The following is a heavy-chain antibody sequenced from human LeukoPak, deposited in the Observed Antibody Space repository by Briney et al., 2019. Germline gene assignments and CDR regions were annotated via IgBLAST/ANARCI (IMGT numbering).Heavy chain of an antibody. CDR3: ARDLYSSRTNDAFVI. J-gene: IGHJ3*02. CDR1: GGSIRSTSYY. CDR2: IYYSGST. Sequence: SETLSLTCTVSGGSIRSTSYYWGWIRQPPGKGLEWIGSIYYSGSTYYHPSLKRRVTISVDTSKNQFSLKLSSVTAADTAVYYCARDLYSSRTNDAFVIWGQGTMVTVSS. V-gene: IGHV4-39*07. D-gene: IGHD6-13*01.